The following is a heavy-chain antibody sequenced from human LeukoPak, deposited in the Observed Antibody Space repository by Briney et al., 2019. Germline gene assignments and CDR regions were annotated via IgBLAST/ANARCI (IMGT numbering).Heavy chain of an antibody. V-gene: IGHV4-30-4*01. D-gene: IGHD3-16*02. J-gene: IGHJ4*02. CDR3: ARAVYDYVWGSYRLGFDY. CDR2: IYYSGST. Sequence: PSETLSLTCTVSGGSISSGDYYWGWLRQPPGRGLEWRGYIYYSGSTYYNPSLKSRVTISVNTSKNQFSLKLSSVTAADTAVYYCARAVYDYVWGSYRLGFDYWGQGTLVTVSS. CDR1: GGSISSGDYY.